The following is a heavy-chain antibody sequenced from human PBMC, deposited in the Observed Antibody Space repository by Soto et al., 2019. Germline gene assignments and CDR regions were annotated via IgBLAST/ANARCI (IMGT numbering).Heavy chain of an antibody. D-gene: IGHD2-15*01. CDR1: GYSFTTYY. J-gene: IGHJ3*01. Sequence: QVVQSGAEVRKPGASVKVSCKASGYSFTTYYIHWFRQAPGQGLEWMAIINPNGGSTNSAQKFQGKVTVTRDMSASRMYMELSSLRSADTAVYYCAAFCSAGGCPQGTWNWGRGTMVTVSS. V-gene: IGHV1-46*03. CDR2: INPNGGST. CDR3: AAFCSAGGCPQGTWN.